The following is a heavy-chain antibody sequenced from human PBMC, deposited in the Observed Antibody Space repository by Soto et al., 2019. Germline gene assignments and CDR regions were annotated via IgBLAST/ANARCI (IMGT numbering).Heavy chain of an antibody. Sequence: GASVKVSCKASGYTFTSYYMHWVRQAPGQGLEWMGIINPSGGSTSYAQKFQGRVTMTRDTSTSTVYMELSSLRSEDTAVYYCARVDALEEPYNWFDPWGQGTLVTVSS. CDR1: GYTFTSYY. D-gene: IGHD2-2*01. J-gene: IGHJ5*02. V-gene: IGHV1-46*03. CDR2: INPSGGST. CDR3: ARVDALEEPYNWFDP.